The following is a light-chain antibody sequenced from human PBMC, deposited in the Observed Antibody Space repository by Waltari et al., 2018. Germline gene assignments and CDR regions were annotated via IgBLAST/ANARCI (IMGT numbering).Light chain of an antibody. V-gene: IGKV1-33*01. CDR1: QDISNY. J-gene: IGKJ2*01. Sequence: DIQMTQSPSSLSASVGDRVTITCQASQDISNYLNWYQQKAGNAPKLLIYDASNLETGVPSRFSGGGSGTHFTLTISSLQPEDIATYYCQHYDNLPPPSYTFGQGTKLEIK. CDR2: DAS. CDR3: QHYDNLPPPSYT.